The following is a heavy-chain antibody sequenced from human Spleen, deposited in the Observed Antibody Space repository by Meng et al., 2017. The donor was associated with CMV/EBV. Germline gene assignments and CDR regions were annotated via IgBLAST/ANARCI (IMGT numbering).Heavy chain of an antibody. J-gene: IGHJ6*02. Sequence: GESLKISCAASGFTFSDYWMSWVRQAPGRGLEWVAGIKPDGSEEHYVDSVKGRFTISRDNAKNSLSLQLNSLRVEDTAVYHCARGRPAAARYYTMDVWGQGTTVTVSS. D-gene: IGHD2-2*01. V-gene: IGHV3-7*02. CDR2: IKPDGSEE. CDR3: ARGRPAAARYYTMDV. CDR1: GFTFSDYW.